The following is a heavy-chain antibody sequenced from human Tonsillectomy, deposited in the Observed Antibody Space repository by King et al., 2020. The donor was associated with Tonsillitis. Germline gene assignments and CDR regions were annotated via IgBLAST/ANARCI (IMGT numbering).Heavy chain of an antibody. D-gene: IGHD3-22*01. CDR2: IIPIFGTA. CDR1: GGTFSSYA. V-gene: IGHV1-69*01. Sequence: VQLVQSGAEVKKPGSSVKVSCKASGGTFSSYAISWVRQAPGQGLEWMGGIIPIFGTANYAQKFQGRVKITADESTSTAYMELSSLRSEDTALYYCARSYYYDSSNYYYPIDYWGQGTLVTVSS. CDR3: ARSYYYDSSNYYYPIDY. J-gene: IGHJ4*02.